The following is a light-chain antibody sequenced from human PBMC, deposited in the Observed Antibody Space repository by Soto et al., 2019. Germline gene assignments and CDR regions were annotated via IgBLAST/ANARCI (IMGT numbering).Light chain of an antibody. Sequence: EVDLTQSPATLSVSPGERATLSCRASQTVGTNLAWYQQRPGQAPRLLIYGASTRATGIPARFSGSGSGSESTLTISSLQSDDFAVYYCQQYNKWPLFTFGPGTRVDNK. V-gene: IGKV3-15*01. CDR1: QTVGTN. CDR3: QQYNKWPLFT. J-gene: IGKJ3*01. CDR2: GAS.